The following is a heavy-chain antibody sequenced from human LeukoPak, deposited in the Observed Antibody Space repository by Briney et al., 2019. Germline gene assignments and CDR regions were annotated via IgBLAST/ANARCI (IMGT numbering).Heavy chain of an antibody. Sequence: GGSLRLSCAASGFTFSSYAMSWVHQAPGKGLEWVSAISGSGGSTYYADSVKGRFTISRDNSKNTLYLQMNSLRAEDTAVYYCAKDFYDSSGYYFDYWGQGTLVTVSS. CDR3: AKDFYDSSGYYFDY. CDR1: GFTFSSYA. CDR2: ISGSGGST. D-gene: IGHD3-22*01. V-gene: IGHV3-23*01. J-gene: IGHJ4*02.